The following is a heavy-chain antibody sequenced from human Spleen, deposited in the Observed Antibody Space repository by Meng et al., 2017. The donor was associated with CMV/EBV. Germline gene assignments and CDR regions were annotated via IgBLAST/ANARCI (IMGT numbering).Heavy chain of an antibody. CDR1: GYTYTEYY. D-gene: IGHD4-11*01. Sequence: SRKASGYTYTEYYMHWVRQTPGQGVGWVGWINPKSGGTDSAQKFRGRVTLTRDTSIATRYMDLSRVRSADTGMYYCARDNSAKWFDPWGQGTLVTVSS. CDR2: INPKSGGT. V-gene: IGHV1-2*02. J-gene: IGHJ5*02. CDR3: ARDNSAKWFDP.